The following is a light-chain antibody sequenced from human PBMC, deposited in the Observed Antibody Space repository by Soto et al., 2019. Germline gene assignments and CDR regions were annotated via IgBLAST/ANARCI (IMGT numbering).Light chain of an antibody. CDR1: QSISLW. CDR3: QHYEDYSWT. CDR2: KTS. Sequence: DIHMTQSPSTLSASVGDRVTITCRASQSISLWAAWYQQKPGRAPNLLIYKTSSFETGVPSRFSGSGSGTESPLTTSSLQPDDFAPYDCQHYEDYSWTFGQGTKVEVK. V-gene: IGKV1-5*03. J-gene: IGKJ1*01.